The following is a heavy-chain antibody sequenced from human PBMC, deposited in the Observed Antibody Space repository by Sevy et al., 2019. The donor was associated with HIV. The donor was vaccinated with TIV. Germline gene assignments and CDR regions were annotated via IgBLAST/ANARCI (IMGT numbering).Heavy chain of an antibody. CDR2: INSDGSST. V-gene: IGHV3-74*01. Sequence: GGSLRLSCAASGFTFSSYWMHWVRQAPGKGLVWISRINSDGSSTSYADSVKGRFTISRDNAKNTLYLQMNSLRAEDTAVYYCARGATYYYYYYMDVWGKGTTVTVSS. J-gene: IGHJ6*03. CDR3: ARGATYYYYYYMDV. CDR1: GFTFSSYW.